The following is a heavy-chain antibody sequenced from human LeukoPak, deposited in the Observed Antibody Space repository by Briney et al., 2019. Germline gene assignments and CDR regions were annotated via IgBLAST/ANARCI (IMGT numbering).Heavy chain of an antibody. CDR2: IIPILGIA. V-gene: IGHV1-69*02. Sequence: VASVKVSCKASGGTFTSYTISWVRQAPGQGLEWMGRIIPILGIANYAQKFQGRVTITADKSTSTAYMELSSLRSEDTAVYYCARAASDYYGSGSFYDYWGQGNLVTVSS. D-gene: IGHD3-10*01. CDR1: GGTFTSYT. CDR3: ARAASDYYGSGSFYDY. J-gene: IGHJ4*02.